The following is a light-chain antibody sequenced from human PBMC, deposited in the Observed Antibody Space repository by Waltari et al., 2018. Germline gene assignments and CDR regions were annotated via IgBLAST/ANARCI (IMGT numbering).Light chain of an antibody. V-gene: IGLV2-23*01. CDR1: SNVGSYTF. J-gene: IGLJ2*01. CDR3: CSYSRTSVI. Sequence: QSALTQPASVSGSPGQSLTISCTGRSNVGSYTFFSWYQHHPGKAPKVIICEDTERPSGVSNRFSASKSGETASLTISGLQAEDEADYYCCSYSRTSVIFGGGTKVTVL. CDR2: EDT.